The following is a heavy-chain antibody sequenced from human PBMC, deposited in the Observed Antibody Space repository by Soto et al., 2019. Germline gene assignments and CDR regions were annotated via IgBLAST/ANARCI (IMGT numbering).Heavy chain of an antibody. Sequence: QVQLVESGGGVVQPGRALRLSCAASEFAFSTHAMHWVRQAPGEGLEWVAVISFDGTNKYYADSVKGRFTISRDNSRSTLYLQMNSLIIEDTAVYYCSASRDYNWFDPWGQGTLVTVSS. CDR3: SASRDYNWFDP. D-gene: IGHD2-21*02. CDR2: ISFDGTNK. J-gene: IGHJ5*02. V-gene: IGHV3-30-3*01. CDR1: EFAFSTHA.